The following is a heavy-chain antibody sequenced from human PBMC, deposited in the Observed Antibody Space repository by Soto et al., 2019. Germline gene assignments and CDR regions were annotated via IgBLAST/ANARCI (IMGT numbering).Heavy chain of an antibody. CDR1: GFTFSSYG. J-gene: IGHJ5*02. CDR2: ISYDGSNK. CDR3: AKDRDWWVNVNWFDP. Sequence: QVQLVESGGGVVQPGRSLRLSCAASGFTFSSYGMYWVRQAPGKGLEWVAVISYDGSNKYYADSVKGRFTISRDNSKNPLYLQMTSLRAEDTAVYYCAKDRDWWVNVNWFDPWGQGTLVTVSS. D-gene: IGHD2-8*02. V-gene: IGHV3-30*18.